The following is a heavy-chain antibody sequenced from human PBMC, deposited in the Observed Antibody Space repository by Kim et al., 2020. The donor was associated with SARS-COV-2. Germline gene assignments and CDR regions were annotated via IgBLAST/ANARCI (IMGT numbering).Heavy chain of an antibody. V-gene: IGHV1-2*02. J-gene: IGHJ4*02. CDR3: ATRKSSLFDY. Sequence: GTNYAQKFQGRVTMTRDTSISTAYMGLSRLKSDYTAVYYCATRKSSLFDYWGQGTLVTVSS. CDR2: GT.